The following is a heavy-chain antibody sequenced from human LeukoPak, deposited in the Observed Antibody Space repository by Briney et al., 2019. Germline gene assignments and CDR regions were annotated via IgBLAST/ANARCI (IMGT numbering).Heavy chain of an antibody. CDR1: GFTFSSYA. CDR3: AKCWNYYYYYMDV. V-gene: IGHV3-23*01. CDR2: ISGSGGST. D-gene: IGHD3-3*01. J-gene: IGHJ6*03. Sequence: GGSLRLSCAASGFTFSSYAMSWVRRAPGKGLEGGSAISGSGGSTYYADSVKGRFTITRDNSKNTLYLQMNSLRAEDTAVYYCAKCWNYYYYYMDVWGKGTTVTVSS.